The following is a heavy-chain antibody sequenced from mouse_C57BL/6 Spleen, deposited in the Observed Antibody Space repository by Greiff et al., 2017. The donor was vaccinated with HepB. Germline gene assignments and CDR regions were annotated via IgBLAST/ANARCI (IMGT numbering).Heavy chain of an antibody. Sequence: VQLQQSGAELVRPGASVTLSCKASGYTFTDYEMHWVKQTPVHGLEWIGAIDPETGGTAYNQKFKGKAILTADKSSSTAYMELRSLTSEDSAVYYCTRPYLYYGNLGDFDYWGQGTTLTVSS. J-gene: IGHJ2*01. D-gene: IGHD2-1*01. CDR1: GYTFTDYE. CDR2: IDPETGGT. CDR3: TRPYLYYGNLGDFDY. V-gene: IGHV1-15*01.